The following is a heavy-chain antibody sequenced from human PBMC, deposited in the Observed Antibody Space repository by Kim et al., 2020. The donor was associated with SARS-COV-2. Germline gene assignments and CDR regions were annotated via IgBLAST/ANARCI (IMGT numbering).Heavy chain of an antibody. D-gene: IGHD6-19*01. J-gene: IGHJ4*02. Sequence: SETLSLTCAVSGGSISSSNWWSWVRQPPGKGLEWIGEIYHSGSTNYNPSLKSRVTISVDMSKNQFSLKLSSVTAADTAVYYCARKRIAVAVPYFDYWGQGTLVTVSS. CDR2: IYHSGST. CDR3: ARKRIAVAVPYFDY. CDR1: GGSISSSNW. V-gene: IGHV4-4*02.